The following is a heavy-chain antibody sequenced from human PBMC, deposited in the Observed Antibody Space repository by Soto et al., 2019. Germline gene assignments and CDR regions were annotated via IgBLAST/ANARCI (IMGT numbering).Heavy chain of an antibody. V-gene: IGHV3-23*01. Sequence: PGGSLRLSCGTSGFTFANYAMGWVRQAPGKGLEWVSGISSSGGRTYYADSVKGRFTVSRDNSKNTVYVQMNSLRAEDTAVYYCAKRSIAAAGDFYYYYGMDVWGQGTTVTVSS. D-gene: IGHD6-13*01. CDR2: ISSSGGRT. CDR3: AKRSIAAAGDFYYYYGMDV. CDR1: GFTFANYA. J-gene: IGHJ6*02.